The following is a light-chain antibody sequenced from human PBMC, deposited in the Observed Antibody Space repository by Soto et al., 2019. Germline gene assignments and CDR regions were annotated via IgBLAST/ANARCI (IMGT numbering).Light chain of an antibody. CDR3: QAWDSSTVV. CDR2: QDS. Sequence: SYELTQPPSVSVSPGQTASITCSGDKLGDKYACWYQQKPGQSPVVVIYQDSKRPSGIPERLSGSKSGNTATLTISWTQAMDEADYYCQAWDSSTVVFGGGTKLTVL. CDR1: KLGDKY. V-gene: IGLV3-1*01. J-gene: IGLJ2*01.